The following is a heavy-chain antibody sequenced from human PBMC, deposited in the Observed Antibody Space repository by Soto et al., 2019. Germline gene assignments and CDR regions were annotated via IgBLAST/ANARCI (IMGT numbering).Heavy chain of an antibody. Sequence: QVQLVQSGAEVKKPGSSVKVSCKASGGTFSSYAISWVRQAPGQGLEWMGGIIPIFGTANYAQKFQGRVTITADKSTSTAYMELSSLRSEDTAVYYCARTPAAAVTTKNWFDPWGQGTLVTVSS. V-gene: IGHV1-69*06. CDR1: GGTFSSYA. CDR2: IIPIFGTA. J-gene: IGHJ5*02. CDR3: ARTPAAAVTTKNWFDP. D-gene: IGHD6-13*01.